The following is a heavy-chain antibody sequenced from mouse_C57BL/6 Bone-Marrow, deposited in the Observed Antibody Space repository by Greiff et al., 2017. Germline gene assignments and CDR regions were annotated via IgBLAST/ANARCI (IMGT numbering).Heavy chain of an antibody. CDR2: ISSGGDYI. J-gene: IGHJ2*01. D-gene: IGHD1-1*02. CDR1: GFTFSSYA. V-gene: IGHV5-9-1*02. Sequence: EVKLMESGEGLVKPGGSLKFSCAASGFTFSSYAMSWVRQTPEKRLEWVAYISSGGDYIYYADTVKGRFTISRDTARNTLYLQMSSLKSEDTAMYYCTRDGVLFFDYWGQGTTLTVSS. CDR3: TRDGVLFFDY.